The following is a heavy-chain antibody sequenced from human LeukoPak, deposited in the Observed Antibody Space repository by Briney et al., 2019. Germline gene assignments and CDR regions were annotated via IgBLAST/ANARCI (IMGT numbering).Heavy chain of an antibody. V-gene: IGHV4-4*07. D-gene: IGHD6-19*01. J-gene: IGHJ4*02. Sequence: SGTLSLTCTVSGGSISGYYWSWLRQPAGEGLEWIGRISTSGSTNYNPSLKSRVTISVDNSNNQFSLRLSSATAADTAVYYCARDRGVTVPGRRLDYWGQGTLVTVYS. CDR2: ISTSGST. CDR1: GGSISGYY. CDR3: ARDRGVTVPGRRLDY.